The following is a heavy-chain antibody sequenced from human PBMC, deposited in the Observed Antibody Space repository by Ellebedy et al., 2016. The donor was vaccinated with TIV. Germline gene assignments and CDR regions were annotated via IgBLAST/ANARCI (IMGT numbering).Heavy chain of an antibody. D-gene: IGHD6-13*01. CDR1: GFTFSDYY. CDR3: ARSQDSSSPTYDS. Sequence: GESLKISCVASGFTFSDYYMSWIRQAPGKGPEWVSYIGSSDSTIYYADSVKGRFTISRDNAKNSLYLQMNSLRAEDTAVYYCARSQDSSSPTYDSWGQGTLVTVSS. CDR2: IGSSDSTI. J-gene: IGHJ5*01. V-gene: IGHV3-11*01.